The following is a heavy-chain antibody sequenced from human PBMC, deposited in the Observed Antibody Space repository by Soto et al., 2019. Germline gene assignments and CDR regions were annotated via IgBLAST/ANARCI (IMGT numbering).Heavy chain of an antibody. Sequence: QAQLVESGGDLVKPGGSLRLSCAASGFTFSDYYMTWIRQAPGKGLEWISYISNSGTYTNYADCVKGRFTISRDNAKNSLYLRRTGLRAEDTAVYYCVRGRGGDWGQGTLVTVSS. CDR2: ISNSGTYT. CDR1: GFTFSDYY. V-gene: IGHV3-11*06. J-gene: IGHJ4*02. CDR3: VRGRGGD. D-gene: IGHD3-10*01.